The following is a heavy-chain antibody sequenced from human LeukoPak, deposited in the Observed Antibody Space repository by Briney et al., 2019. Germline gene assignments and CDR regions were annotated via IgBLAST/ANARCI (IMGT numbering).Heavy chain of an antibody. CDR1: GFTFGSYS. CDR3: ARAPGYGAAYYFDY. J-gene: IGHJ4*02. V-gene: IGHV3-48*01. D-gene: IGHD1-1*01. CDR2: INSRGTTI. Sequence: GGSLRLSCTVSGFTFGSYSMNWVRQAPGKGLEWVSYINSRGTTIYYTDSVKGRFTISRDNAKNSLYLQLNSLRGEDTAVYYCARAPGYGAAYYFDYWGQGTLVTVSS.